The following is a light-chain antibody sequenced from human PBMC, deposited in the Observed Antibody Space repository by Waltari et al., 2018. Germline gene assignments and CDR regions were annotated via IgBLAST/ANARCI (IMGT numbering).Light chain of an antibody. V-gene: IGKV3-11*01. CDR1: QGFHNY. Sequence: EIVLTQSPPTLSLSPGERATLPCRASQGFHNYIAWYQQKPGQAPRPLSFDITNRATGTPARFTGSGSGTDFTLTISSLEPDDFAFYYCQRRGSWPRRLTFGGGTKVE. CDR3: QRRGSWPRRLT. CDR2: DIT. J-gene: IGKJ4*01.